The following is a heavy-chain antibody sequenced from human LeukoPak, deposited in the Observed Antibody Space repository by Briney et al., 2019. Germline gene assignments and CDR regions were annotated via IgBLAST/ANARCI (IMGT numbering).Heavy chain of an antibody. D-gene: IGHD3-22*01. CDR2: IYSGGST. CDR1: GFTVSSNY. V-gene: IGHV3-53*01. Sequence: GGSLRLSSAASGFTVSSNYMSWVRQAPGKGLEWVSVIYSGGSTYYADSVKGRFTISRDNSKNTLYLQMNSLRAEDTAVYYCARFDDMAFDYWGQGTLVTVSS. CDR3: ARFDDMAFDY. J-gene: IGHJ4*02.